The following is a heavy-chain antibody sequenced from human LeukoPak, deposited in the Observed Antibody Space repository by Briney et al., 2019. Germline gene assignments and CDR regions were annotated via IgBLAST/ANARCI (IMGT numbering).Heavy chain of an antibody. V-gene: IGHV4-34*01. Sequence: PSETLSLTCAVYGGSFSGYYWSWIRRPPGKGLEWIGEINHSGSTNYNPSLKSRVTISVDTSKNQFSLKLSSVTAADTAVYYCAREPRDIVVVPAAISPHYFDYWGQGTLVTVSS. CDR3: AREPRDIVVVPAAISPHYFDY. D-gene: IGHD2-2*01. CDR1: GGSFSGYY. J-gene: IGHJ4*02. CDR2: INHSGST.